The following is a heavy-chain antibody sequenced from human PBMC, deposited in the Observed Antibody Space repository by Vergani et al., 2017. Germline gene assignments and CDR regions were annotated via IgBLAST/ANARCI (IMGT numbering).Heavy chain of an antibody. Sequence: QVQLVQSGAEVKKPGASVKVSCKASGYTFTSYYMHWVRQAPGQGLEWMGIINPSGGSTSYAQKFQGRVTMTRDTSTSTVYMELSSLRSEDTAVCYCARVPINSSPREGYFDYWGQGTLVTVSS. D-gene: IGHD6-13*01. CDR3: ARVPINSSPREGYFDY. J-gene: IGHJ4*02. V-gene: IGHV1-46*01. CDR2: INPSGGST. CDR1: GYTFTSYY.